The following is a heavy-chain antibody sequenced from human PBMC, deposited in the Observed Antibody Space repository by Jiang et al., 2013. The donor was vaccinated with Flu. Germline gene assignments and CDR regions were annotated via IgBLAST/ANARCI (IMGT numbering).Heavy chain of an antibody. V-gene: IGHV1-3*01. CDR2: INAGNGNT. Sequence: SGAEVKKPGASVKVSCKASGYTFTSYAMHWVRQAPGQRLEWMGWINAGNGNTKYSQKFQGRVTITRDTSASTAYMELSSLRSEDTAVYYCARGQFILRRVPAALDAFDIWGQGTMVTVSS. CDR1: GYTFTSYA. CDR3: ARGQFILRRVPAALDAFDI. D-gene: IGHD2-2*01. J-gene: IGHJ3*02.